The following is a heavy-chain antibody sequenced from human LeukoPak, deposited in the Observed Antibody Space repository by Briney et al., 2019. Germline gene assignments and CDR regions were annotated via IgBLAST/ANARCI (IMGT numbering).Heavy chain of an antibody. CDR1: GFTFSSYA. Sequence: TGRSLRLSCAASGFTFSSYAMHWVRQAPGKGLEWVAVISYDGSNKYYADSVKGRFTISRDNSKNTLYLQMNSLRAEDTAVYYCARQVLPTRGRYYYYYMDVWGKGTTVTVSS. V-gene: IGHV3-30-3*01. CDR2: ISYDGSNK. CDR3: ARQVLPTRGRYYYYYMDV. D-gene: IGHD4/OR15-4a*01. J-gene: IGHJ6*03.